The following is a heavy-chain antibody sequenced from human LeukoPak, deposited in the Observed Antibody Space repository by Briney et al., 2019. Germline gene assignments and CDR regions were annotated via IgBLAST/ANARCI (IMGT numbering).Heavy chain of an antibody. CDR1: GXSISSYY. J-gene: IGHJ4*02. V-gene: IGHV4-59*01. Sequence: PSETLSLTCTVSGXSISSYYWSWIRQPPGKGLEWIGYIYYSGSTNDNPSLKSRVTISVDTSKNQFSLKLSSVTAADTAVYYCARGRGWLQSTPFDYWGQGTLVTVSS. CDR3: ARGRGWLQSTPFDY. D-gene: IGHD5-24*01. CDR2: IYYSGST.